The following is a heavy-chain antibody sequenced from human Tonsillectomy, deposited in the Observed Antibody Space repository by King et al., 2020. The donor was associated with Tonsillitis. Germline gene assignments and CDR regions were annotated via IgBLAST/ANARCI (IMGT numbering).Heavy chain of an antibody. Sequence: QLQESGPGLVKPSETLSLTCIVSGGSMSSYYWNWIRQPPGKGLEWIGYIYYSGSTNYNPSLKSRVTISVDTSKNQFSLNLSSVTAEDTAVYYCARGGSSSSAYYYMDVWGKGTTVTVSS. D-gene: IGHD3-10*01. CDR3: ARGGSSSSAYYYMDV. CDR2: IYYSGST. CDR1: GGSMSSYY. J-gene: IGHJ6*03. V-gene: IGHV4-59*01.